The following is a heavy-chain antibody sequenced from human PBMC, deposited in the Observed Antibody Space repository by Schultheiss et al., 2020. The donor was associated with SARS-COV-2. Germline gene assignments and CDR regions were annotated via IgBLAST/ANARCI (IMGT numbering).Heavy chain of an antibody. Sequence: GESLKISCAASGFTFDDYGMHWVRQAPGKGLEWVSVIYSGGSTYYADSVKDRFTISRDNSKNTLYLQLNNLRAEDTAVCYCARRRVSGNSPDAFDIWGQGTMVTVSS. D-gene: IGHD3-22*01. CDR2: IYSGGST. V-gene: IGHV3-NL1*01. CDR3: ARRRVSGNSPDAFDI. J-gene: IGHJ3*02. CDR1: GFTFDDYG.